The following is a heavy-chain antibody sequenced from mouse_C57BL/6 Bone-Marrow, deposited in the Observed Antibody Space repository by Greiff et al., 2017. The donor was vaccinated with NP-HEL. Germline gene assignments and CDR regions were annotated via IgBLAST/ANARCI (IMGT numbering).Heavy chain of an antibody. D-gene: IGHD2-1*01. J-gene: IGHJ1*03. CDR1: GYTFTSYW. Sequence: QVQLKESGAELAKPGASVKLSCKASGYTFTSYWMHWVKQRPGQGLEWIGYINPSSGYTKYNQKFKDKATLTADKSSSTAYMQLSSMTYEDSAVYYCARVEYGNYRYFDVWGTGTTVTVSA. CDR2: INPSSGYT. CDR3: ARVEYGNYRYFDV. V-gene: IGHV1-7*01.